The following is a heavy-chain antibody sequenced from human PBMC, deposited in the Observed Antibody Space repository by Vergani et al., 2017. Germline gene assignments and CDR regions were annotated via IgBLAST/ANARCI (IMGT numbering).Heavy chain of an antibody. V-gene: IGHV3-23*01. CDR3: AKDGGYGDVYFDY. CDR1: GFTFSSYA. Sequence: EVQLLESGGGLVQPGGSLRLSCAASGFTFSSYAMSWVRPAPGKGLEWVSALSGSGASTYYADSVKGRFTISRDNSKNTLYLQMNSLRAEDTAVYYCAKDGGYGDVYFDYWGQGTLVTVSS. CDR2: LSGSGAST. D-gene: IGHD4-17*01. J-gene: IGHJ4*02.